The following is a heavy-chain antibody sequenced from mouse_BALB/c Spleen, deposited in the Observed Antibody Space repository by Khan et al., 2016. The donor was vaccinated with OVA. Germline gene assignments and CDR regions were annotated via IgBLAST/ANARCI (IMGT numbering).Heavy chain of an antibody. J-gene: IGHJ4*01. CDR3: ARQPYYHYNSMDY. CDR1: GFSLTNYG. Sequence: QVQLQESGPGLVAPSQSLSITCTISGFSLTNYGVHWVRQPPGKGLEWLVVIWSDGSTTYNSALKSRLTISKDNSKRQVFLKMNSLQTDDTGMYFCARQPYYHYNSMDYWGQGTSVTVSS. CDR2: IWSDGST. V-gene: IGHV2-6-1*01. D-gene: IGHD2-10*01.